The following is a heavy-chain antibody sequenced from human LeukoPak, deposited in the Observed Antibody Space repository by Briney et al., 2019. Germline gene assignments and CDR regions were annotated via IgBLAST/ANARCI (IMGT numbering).Heavy chain of an antibody. CDR3: ARTEWELPVDY. J-gene: IGHJ4*02. D-gene: IGHD1-26*01. Sequence: ASVKLSCTASGYTFTSYGISWVRQAPGQGLEWMGWISADNGNTNYAQKLQGGGTMITDTSTSTAYMELRSLRSDDTAVYYCARTEWELPVDYGGQGTLLTVSS. CDR2: ISADNGNT. CDR1: GYTFTSYG. V-gene: IGHV1-18*01.